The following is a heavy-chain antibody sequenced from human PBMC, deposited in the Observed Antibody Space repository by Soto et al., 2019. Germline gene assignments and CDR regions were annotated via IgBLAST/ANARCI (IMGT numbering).Heavy chain of an antibody. CDR1: GFSVRSKY. Sequence: EVQLVESGGGLIQPGGSLRLSCAASGFSVRSKYMTWVRQAPGKGLEWVSVIYGGGTTYYADSVKGRFTISRDNSKNTLYLQMNSLRAEDTAVYYCVQTTGWPGFDFWGQGTLVIVSS. D-gene: IGHD6-19*01. CDR2: IYGGGTT. J-gene: IGHJ4*02. CDR3: VQTTGWPGFDF. V-gene: IGHV3-53*01.